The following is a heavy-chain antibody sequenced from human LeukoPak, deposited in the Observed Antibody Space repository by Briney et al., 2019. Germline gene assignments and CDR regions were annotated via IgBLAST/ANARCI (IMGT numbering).Heavy chain of an antibody. V-gene: IGHV1-69*13. CDR2: IIPVFGTA. D-gene: IGHD2-2*03. J-gene: IGHJ6*03. CDR1: GGTFSSYT. CDR3: ARDGYCSSTSCYDDYYYMDV. Sequence: ASVKVSCKASGGTFSSYTINWVRQAPGQGLEWMGGIIPVFGTANYAQKFQGRVTITADESTSTAYMELSSLRSEDTAVYYCARDGYCSSTSCYDDYYYMDVWGKGTTVTVSS.